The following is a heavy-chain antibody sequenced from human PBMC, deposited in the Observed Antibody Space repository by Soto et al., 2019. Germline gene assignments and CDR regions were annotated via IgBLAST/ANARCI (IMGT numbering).Heavy chain of an antibody. CDR2: IIPILGIA. D-gene: IGHD6-6*01. J-gene: IGHJ5*02. V-gene: IGHV1-69*08. CDR3: ARDASSSSLNRLGWFDP. Sequence: QVQLVQSGAEVKKPGSSVKVSCKASGGTFSSYTISWVRQAPGQGLEWMGRIIPILGIANYAQKFQGRVTITADKSTSTAYMELSSLRAEDTAVYYWARDASSSSLNRLGWFDPWGQGTLVTVSS. CDR1: GGTFSSYT.